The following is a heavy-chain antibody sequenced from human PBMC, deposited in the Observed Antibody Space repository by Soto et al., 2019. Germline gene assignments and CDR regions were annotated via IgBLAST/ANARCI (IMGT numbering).Heavy chain of an antibody. CDR2: IGTAGAGDT. CDR1: GFTFSAYD. Sequence: GGSLRLSCAASGFTFSAYDMHWVRQSPGKGLEWVSAIGTAGAGDTYYPGSVKGRFTISRDNAKNSLYLQMNSLRAEDTGVYYCAREIDSNYDGMDVWGQGTTVTVSS. CDR3: AREIDSNYDGMDV. J-gene: IGHJ6*02. V-gene: IGHV3-13*01. D-gene: IGHD4-4*01.